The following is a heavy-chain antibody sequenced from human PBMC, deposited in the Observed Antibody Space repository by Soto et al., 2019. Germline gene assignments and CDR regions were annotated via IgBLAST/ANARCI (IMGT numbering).Heavy chain of an antibody. CDR1: GFTFSGSA. Sequence: HPGGSLRLSCSASGFTFSGSAMHWVRQASGKGLEWVGRIRSKANSYATAYAASVKGRFTISRDDSKNTAYLQMNSLKTEDTAVYYCTRTGPKWIQLWSGFDPWGQGTQVTVSS. D-gene: IGHD5-18*01. CDR2: IRSKANSYAT. CDR3: TRTGPKWIQLWSGFDP. V-gene: IGHV3-73*01. J-gene: IGHJ5*02.